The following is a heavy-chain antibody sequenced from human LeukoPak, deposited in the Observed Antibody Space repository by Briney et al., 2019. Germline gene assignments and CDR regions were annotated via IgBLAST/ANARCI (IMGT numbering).Heavy chain of an antibody. J-gene: IGHJ4*02. V-gene: IGHV1-18*01. D-gene: IGHD3-10*01. CDR1: GYTFTSYG. CDR2: ISAYNGNT. Sequence: ASVKVSCKASGYTFTSYGIGWVRQAPGQGLEWMGWISAYNGNTNYAQKLQGRVTMTTDTSTSTAYMELRSLRSDDTAVYYCARVRDYYGSGSYGVLDYWGQGTLVTVSS. CDR3: ARVRDYYGSGSYGVLDY.